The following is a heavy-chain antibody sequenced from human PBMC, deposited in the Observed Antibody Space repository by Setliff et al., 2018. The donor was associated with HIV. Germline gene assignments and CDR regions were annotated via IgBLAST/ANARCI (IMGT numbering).Heavy chain of an antibody. V-gene: IGHV1-18*01. Sequence: AASVKVSCKASGYSFARYGLSWVRQAPGQGLEWMGWISGFNGNTKYAQSFQDRVAMTTETATSTAYMEMRSLRSDDTAVYFCARVPYRSAWLSGGHDAFDIWGQGTMVTVS. D-gene: IGHD6-19*01. CDR3: ARVPYRSAWLSGGHDAFDI. CDR2: ISGFNGNT. J-gene: IGHJ3*02. CDR1: GYSFARYG.